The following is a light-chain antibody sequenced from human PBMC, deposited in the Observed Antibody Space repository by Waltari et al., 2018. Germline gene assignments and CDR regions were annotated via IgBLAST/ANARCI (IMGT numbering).Light chain of an antibody. Sequence: QSALTQPASVSGSPGQSITISCTGTSSDVGGYHHVSWYQPHPGKAPKLMIYDVSNRPSGVSNRFSGSKSGNTASLTISGLQAEDEADYYCSSYTSSSTLGVFGGGTKLTVL. CDR2: DVS. CDR3: SSYTSSSTLGV. V-gene: IGLV2-14*01. J-gene: IGLJ2*01. CDR1: SSDVGGYHH.